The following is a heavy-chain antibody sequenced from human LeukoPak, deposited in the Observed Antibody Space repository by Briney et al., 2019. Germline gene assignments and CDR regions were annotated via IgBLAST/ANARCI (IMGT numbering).Heavy chain of an antibody. CDR2: VNQNGSEI. D-gene: IGHD2-2*01. J-gene: IGHJ4*02. Sequence: PGGSLRLSCAASGFLYSGYWMSWVRQAPGKGLEWVAHVNQNGSEIDYVDSVKGRFTISRDNALTSLYLQLSSLRVEDTAVYYCARGHWQYDYWGQGTLVTVSS. V-gene: IGHV3-7*01. CDR1: GFLYSGYW. CDR3: ARGHWQYDY.